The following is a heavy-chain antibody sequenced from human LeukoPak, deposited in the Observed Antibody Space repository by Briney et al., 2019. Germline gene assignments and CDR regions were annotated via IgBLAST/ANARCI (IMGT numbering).Heavy chain of an antibody. CDR2: IYYSGST. CDR1: GGSISSYY. J-gene: IGHJ4*02. D-gene: IGHD3-9*01. V-gene: IGHV4-59*08. Sequence: PSETLSLTCTVSGGSISSYYWSWIRQPPGKGLEWNGYIYYSGSTNYNPSLKSRVTISVDTSKNQFSLKLSSVTAADTAVYYCASHYDILTGYYNWGQGTLVTVSS. CDR3: ASHYDILTGYYN.